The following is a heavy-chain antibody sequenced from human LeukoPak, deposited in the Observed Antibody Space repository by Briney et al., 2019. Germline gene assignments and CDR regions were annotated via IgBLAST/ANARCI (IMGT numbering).Heavy chain of an antibody. CDR3: IFEDYYYYYMDV. CDR2: ISSSSSTI. V-gene: IGHV3-48*01. CDR1: GFTFSSYS. Sequence: GGSLRLSCAASGFTFSSYSMNWVRQAPGKGLEWVSYISSSSSTIYYADSVKGRFTISRDNAKNSLYLQMNSLRAEDTAVYYCIFEDYYYYYMDVWGKGTTVTVSS. D-gene: IGHD2-15*01. J-gene: IGHJ6*03.